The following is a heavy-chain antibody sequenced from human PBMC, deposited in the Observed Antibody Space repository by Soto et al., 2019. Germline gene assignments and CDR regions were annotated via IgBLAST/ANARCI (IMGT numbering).Heavy chain of an antibody. CDR1: GGTFSSYL. D-gene: IGHD4-17*01. CDR3: AAPGMTSVTTEWYFAY. V-gene: IGHV1-69*06. Sequence: APVKGSFKASGGTFSSYLIGWVRQAPGQGLEWMGGILPILCTANYAPKFQGRVTITADKSTSTAHLGPSRLRSEEPAGYLCAAPGMTSVTTEWYFAYWGQGNLVNVSS. CDR2: ILPILCTA. J-gene: IGHJ4*02.